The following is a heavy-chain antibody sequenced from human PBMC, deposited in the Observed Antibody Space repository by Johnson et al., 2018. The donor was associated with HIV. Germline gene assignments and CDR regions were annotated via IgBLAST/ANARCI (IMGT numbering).Heavy chain of an antibody. J-gene: IGHJ3*02. Sequence: QMMLVESGGGVVQPGRSLRLSCSASGFTFSDYAMHWVRQAPGKGLQWVAVISYDGNTKYYADSVKGRFTISRDNSKSTLYLQMNSLRAEDTAVYYCARWGRWELGDAFDIWGQGTMVTVSS. CDR2: ISYDGNTK. CDR3: ARWGRWELGDAFDI. V-gene: IGHV3-30*04. D-gene: IGHD1-26*01. CDR1: GFTFSDYA.